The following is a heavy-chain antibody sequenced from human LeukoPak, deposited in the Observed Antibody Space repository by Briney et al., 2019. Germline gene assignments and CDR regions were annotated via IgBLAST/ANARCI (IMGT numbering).Heavy chain of an antibody. CDR1: GASISSFY. Sequence: PSETLSLTCTVSGASISSFYWSWIRXPAGKGLEWIGRIYTSGTNYNPSLKSRVTMSVDTSKNQFSLKLSSVTAADTAVYYCARAYYYDSSARVAFDIWGQGTMVTVSS. CDR3: ARAYYYDSSARVAFDI. D-gene: IGHD3-22*01. V-gene: IGHV4-4*07. CDR2: IYTSGT. J-gene: IGHJ3*02.